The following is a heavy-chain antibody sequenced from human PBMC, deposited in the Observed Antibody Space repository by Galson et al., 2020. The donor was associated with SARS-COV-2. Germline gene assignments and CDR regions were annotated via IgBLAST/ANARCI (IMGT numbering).Heavy chain of an antibody. CDR2: IGNSGTTV. CDR1: GFPFSDFY. CDR3: ARIATTSWHFDY. J-gene: IGHJ4*02. Sequence: NSGGSLRLSCEASGFPFSDFYMTWIRQAPGKGLEWVSYIGNSGTTVYYADSVKGRFTISRDNAKNSLYLQMNSLRAGDTALYFCARIATTSWHFDYWGLGTLVTVSS. D-gene: IGHD2-2*01. V-gene: IGHV3-11*04.